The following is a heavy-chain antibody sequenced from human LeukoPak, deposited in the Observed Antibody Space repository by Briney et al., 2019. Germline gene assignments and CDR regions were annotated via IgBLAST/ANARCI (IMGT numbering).Heavy chain of an antibody. J-gene: IGHJ6*03. Sequence: RPGGSLRLSCAASGFTFSSYAMHWVRQAPGKGLEWVAVISYDGSNKDFADSVKGRFTISRDNSKNTLYLQMNSLRAEDTAVYSCARDGLDRSSSGWGYYMDVWGKGTTVTVSS. CDR2: ISYDGSNK. D-gene: IGHD6-6*01. CDR1: GFTFSSYA. CDR3: ARDGLDRSSSGWGYYMDV. V-gene: IGHV3-30-3*01.